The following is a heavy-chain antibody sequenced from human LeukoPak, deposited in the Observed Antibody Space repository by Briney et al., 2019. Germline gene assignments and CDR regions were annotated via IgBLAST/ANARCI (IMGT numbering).Heavy chain of an antibody. CDR2: IYYNGRT. CDR3: ARPSYDFELDY. Sequence: PSETLSLTCAVSGGSISSYYWSWIRQSPGRGLEYIGHIYYNGRTDYNPSLKSRVTISVDTSRNQFSLKLSSVTAADTAVYYCARPSYDFELDYWGQGTLVTVSS. J-gene: IGHJ4*02. CDR1: GGSISSYY. V-gene: IGHV4-59*12. D-gene: IGHD3-3*01.